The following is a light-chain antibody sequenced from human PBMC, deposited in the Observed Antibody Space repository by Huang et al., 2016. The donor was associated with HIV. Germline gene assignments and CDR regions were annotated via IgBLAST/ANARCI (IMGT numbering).Light chain of an antibody. V-gene: IGKV1-39*01. CDR3: QQSYSPPYT. J-gene: IGKJ2*01. CDR1: QSITSY. Sequence: DIQMTQSPSSLPASVGDRVTVTCRASQSITSYLNWYQLKPGKAPKLLIHTASSLQSGVPARFSGSGSGTEFTLTISSLQPEDCATYCCQQSYSPPYTFGQGTKLEIK. CDR2: TAS.